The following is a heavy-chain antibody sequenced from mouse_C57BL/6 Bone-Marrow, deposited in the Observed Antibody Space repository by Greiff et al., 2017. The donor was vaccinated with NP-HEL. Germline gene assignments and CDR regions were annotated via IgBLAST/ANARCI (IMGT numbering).Heavy chain of an antibody. CDR2: IYPRSGNT. Sequence: QVQLQQSGPELVKPGASVKLSCKASGYTFTSYGISWVKQRTGQGLEWIGEIYPRSGNTYYNEKFKGKATLTADKSSSTAYMELRSLTSEDSAVYFCARWGLRAWFAYWGQGTLVTVSA. J-gene: IGHJ3*01. CDR1: GYTFTSYG. V-gene: IGHV1-81*01. D-gene: IGHD2-4*01. CDR3: ARWGLRAWFAY.